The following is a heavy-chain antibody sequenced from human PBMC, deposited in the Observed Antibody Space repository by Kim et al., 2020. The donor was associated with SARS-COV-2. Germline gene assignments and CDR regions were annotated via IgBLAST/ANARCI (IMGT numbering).Heavy chain of an antibody. CDR1: GFTFDDYA. D-gene: IGHD5-12*01. Sequence: GGSLRLSCAASGFTFDDYAMHWVRQAPGKGLEWVSGISWNSGSIGYADSVKGRFTISRDNAKNSLYLQMNSLRAEDTALYYCAKDIGGGYNSFDYWGQGTLVTVSS. J-gene: IGHJ4*02. CDR3: AKDIGGGYNSFDY. CDR2: ISWNSGSI. V-gene: IGHV3-9*01.